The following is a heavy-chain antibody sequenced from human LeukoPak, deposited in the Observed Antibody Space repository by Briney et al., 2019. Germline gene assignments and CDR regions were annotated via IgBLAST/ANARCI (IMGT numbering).Heavy chain of an antibody. CDR2: LCADDGDT. CDR1: GFTFSNYA. V-gene: IGHV3-23*01. D-gene: IGHD2-2*02. CDR3: AKGSSSSCYSPSDY. Sequence: GGSLRLSCAASGFTFSNYAMSWVRQAPGKGLEWVSSLCADDGDTYYADSVKGRFTISRDNARNTLYLQMISLSAEDTALYYCAKGSSSSCYSPSDYWGQGAPATVSS. J-gene: IGHJ4*02.